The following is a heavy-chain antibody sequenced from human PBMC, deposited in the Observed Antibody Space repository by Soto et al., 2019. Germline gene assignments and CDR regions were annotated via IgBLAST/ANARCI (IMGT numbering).Heavy chain of an antibody. V-gene: IGHV1-3*01. D-gene: IGHD2-2*01. J-gene: IGHJ4*02. Sequence: QVQLVQSGAEVKKPGASVKVSCKASGYTFTSYAMHWVRQAPGQRLEWMGWINAGNGNTKYSQKFQGRVTITRDTSASTAYMEVSSLRSEDTAVYYCAGEGGSSTRLCYDYWGQGTLVTVSS. CDR2: INAGNGNT. CDR3: AGEGGSSTRLCYDY. CDR1: GYTFTSYA.